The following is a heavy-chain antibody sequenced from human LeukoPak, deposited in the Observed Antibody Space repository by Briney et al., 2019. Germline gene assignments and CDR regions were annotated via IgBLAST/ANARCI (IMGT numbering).Heavy chain of an antibody. V-gene: IGHV3-53*01. Sequence: GGSLRLSCVASGFPVSGSYLSWVRQAPGKELEWVSVIYRDGETYYAGSVKGRFTISRGNSKNTVYLQMTNLRVEDTAVYFCARGYCTATDCHGGWWFHLWGQGTLVSVSS. CDR3: ARGYCTATDCHGGWWFHL. D-gene: IGHD2-8*02. CDR2: IYRDGET. CDR1: GFPVSGSY. J-gene: IGHJ5*02.